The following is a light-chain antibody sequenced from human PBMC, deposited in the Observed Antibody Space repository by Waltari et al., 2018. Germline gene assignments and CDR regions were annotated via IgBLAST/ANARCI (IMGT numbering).Light chain of an antibody. J-gene: IGLJ2*01. CDR1: STRTYA. CDR2: NKD. CDR3: SSRDPTINAVV. Sequence: SPELTQDPGVSVALGQTVVLTSQGHSTRTYAADRYQQRPGQAPILVLYNKDVRPSGIPDRFSGSSSGDTASLTITGTQAEDEAAYYCSSRDPTINAVVFGGVTRLTVL. V-gene: IGLV3-19*01.